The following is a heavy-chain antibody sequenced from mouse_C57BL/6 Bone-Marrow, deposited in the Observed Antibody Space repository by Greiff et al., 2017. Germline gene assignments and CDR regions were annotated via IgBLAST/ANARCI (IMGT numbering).Heavy chain of an antibody. D-gene: IGHD1-1*01. CDR2: INPYNGGT. J-gene: IGHJ3*01. CDR1: GYTFTDYY. CDR3: APPYYYGSSPFAY. V-gene: IGHV1-19*01. Sequence: EVQLQQSGPVLVKPGASVKMSCKASGYTFTDYYMNWVKQSHGKSLEWIGVINPYNGGTSYNQKFKGKATLTVDKSSSTAYMELNSLTSEASAVYSCAPPYYYGSSPFAYWGQGTLVTVSA.